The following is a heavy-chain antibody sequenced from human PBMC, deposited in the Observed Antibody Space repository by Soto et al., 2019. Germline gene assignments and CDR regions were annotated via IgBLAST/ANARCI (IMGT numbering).Heavy chain of an antibody. J-gene: IGHJ4*02. CDR2: INSGGGTV. CDR3: AKESPQFAY. CDR1: GFTFSNYA. V-gene: IGHV3-48*01. Sequence: AGGSLRLSCVASGFTFSNYAMNWVRQAPGKGLEWIAYINSGGGTVFFADSVKGRFTISRDNAKNSVDLQMNSLRAEDTAVYYCAKESPQFAYWGQGALVTVSS.